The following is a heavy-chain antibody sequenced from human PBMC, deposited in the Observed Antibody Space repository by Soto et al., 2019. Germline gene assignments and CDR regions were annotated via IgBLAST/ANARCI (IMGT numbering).Heavy chain of an antibody. Sequence: GGSLRLSCRASGCSFNYNDMHWVRQAPGKGLEWVAAAMWKNESIRGYLDSVKGRFTVSRDSSENTLYLQMSSLRVEDTATYFCAREQTYSGSYYRRWMGGFVVWGRGTVVTVSS. CDR1: GCSFNYND. V-gene: IGHV3-33*01. D-gene: IGHD1-26*01. J-gene: IGHJ3*01. CDR3: AREQTYSGSYYRRWMGGFVV. CDR2: MWKNESIR.